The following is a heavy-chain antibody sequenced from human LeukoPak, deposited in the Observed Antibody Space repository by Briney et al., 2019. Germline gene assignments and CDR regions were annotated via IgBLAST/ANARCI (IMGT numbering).Heavy chain of an antibody. J-gene: IGHJ4*02. CDR1: GFTFSNYA. Sequence: GGSLRLSCTASGFTFSNYAMSWVRQTPGKGLEWVSTISGSDGSTYYADSVKGRFTISRDNSKNTLYLQMNSLRVEDTAIYYCAKGRGYCTGGSCYSDYWGQGTLVTVSS. D-gene: IGHD2-15*01. V-gene: IGHV3-23*01. CDR2: ISGSDGST. CDR3: AKGRGYCTGGSCYSDY.